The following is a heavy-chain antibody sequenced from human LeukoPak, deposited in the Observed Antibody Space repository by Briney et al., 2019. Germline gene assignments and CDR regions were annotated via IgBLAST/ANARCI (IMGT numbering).Heavy chain of an antibody. J-gene: IGHJ5*02. CDR1: GYTFTSYY. Sequence: AXXKVSCKASGYTFTSYYMHWVRQAPGKGVEWIIIIIPIVSSTTYAQKFQVRFTMTRDTSTSTVYMELSSLRSEDTAVYYCARGYQLSPWFDPWGQGTLVTVSS. CDR2: IIPIVSST. D-gene: IGHD2-2*01. V-gene: IGHV1-46*03. CDR3: ARGYQLSPWFDP.